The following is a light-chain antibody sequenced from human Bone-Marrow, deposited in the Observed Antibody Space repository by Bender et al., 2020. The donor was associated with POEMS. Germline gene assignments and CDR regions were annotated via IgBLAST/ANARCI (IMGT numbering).Light chain of an antibody. V-gene: IGLV3-21*02. CDR1: YLGSKR. CDR3: QVWDSSSDHVV. J-gene: IGLJ2*01. Sequence: SYVLTQAPSVSVAPGQTATITCGGNYLGSKRVHWYQQKPGQAPVVVVYADSERPLGIPERFSGYNAGKTATLTISRVGAGDEADYYCQVWDSSSDHVVFGGGTKLTVL. CDR2: ADS.